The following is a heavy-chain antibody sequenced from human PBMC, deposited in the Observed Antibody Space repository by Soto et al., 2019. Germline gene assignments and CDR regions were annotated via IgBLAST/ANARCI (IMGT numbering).Heavy chain of an antibody. J-gene: IGHJ3*02. V-gene: IGHV3-30-3*01. Sequence: QVQLVESGGGVVQPGRSLRLSCAASGFTFSSYAMHWVRQAPGKGLEWVAVISYDGSNKYYADSVNGRFTISRDNSKNTLYLQMNSLRAEDTAVYYCARDRTMVRGDDAFDIWGQGTMVTVSS. CDR1: GFTFSSYA. D-gene: IGHD3-10*01. CDR3: ARDRTMVRGDDAFDI. CDR2: ISYDGSNK.